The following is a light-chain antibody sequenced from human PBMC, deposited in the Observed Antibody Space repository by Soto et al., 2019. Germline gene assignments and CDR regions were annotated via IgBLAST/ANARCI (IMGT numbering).Light chain of an antibody. Sequence: QSVLTQRASVSASPGQSITISCTGTSSNVGTYDLVSWYQHHPDKAPKLIIYEGTKRPSGISSRFSGSKSGNTASLTISGLQAEDEADYYCCSFAVGAALVFGGGTKVTVL. CDR2: EGT. CDR1: SSNVGTYDL. CDR3: CSFAVGAALV. J-gene: IGLJ2*01. V-gene: IGLV2-23*01.